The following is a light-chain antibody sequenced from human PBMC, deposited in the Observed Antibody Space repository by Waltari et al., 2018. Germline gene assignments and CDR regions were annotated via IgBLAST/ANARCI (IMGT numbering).Light chain of an antibody. CDR2: GAS. CDR1: QSVSGN. V-gene: IGKV3-15*01. J-gene: IGKJ2*01. CDR3: QQYNDWPQT. Sequence: IVMTQSPATLSLSPGERVTLSCRASQSVSGNLAWYQQKPGQAPRLLMYGASTRAAGVPTRFSGSGSGTEFTVTISSLQSEDFAVYYCQQYNDWPQTFGQGTKLETK.